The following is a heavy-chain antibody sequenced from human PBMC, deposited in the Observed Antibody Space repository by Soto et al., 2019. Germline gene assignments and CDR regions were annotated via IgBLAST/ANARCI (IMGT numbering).Heavy chain of an antibody. Sequence: QVQLGQSGPEVKKPGASVKVSCKASGDTFIDNGVNWVRLAPGQGLEWMGWISAYNGNTNYAPKLQGRVTMTRDRSTSTAYRELRSLRSGDTAVYYCTRDAPGYCSGTSCYGGFQDWGQGTLVTVS. CDR1: GDTFIDNG. J-gene: IGHJ1*01. V-gene: IGHV1-18*01. CDR3: TRDAPGYCSGTSCYGGFQD. D-gene: IGHD2-2*03. CDR2: ISAYNGNT.